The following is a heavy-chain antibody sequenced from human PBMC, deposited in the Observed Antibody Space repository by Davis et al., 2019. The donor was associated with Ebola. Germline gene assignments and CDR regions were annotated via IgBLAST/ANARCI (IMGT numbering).Heavy chain of an antibody. V-gene: IGHV3-53*05. D-gene: IGHD6-19*01. J-gene: IGHJ4*02. CDR3: ATTQWLREFDN. Sequence: GGSLRLSCEASGFTVSSYYMNWVRQAPGKGLEWVSVIYDQSTAYADSVRGRFIISRDKSNNTLYLEMNSLRVDDTAVYYCATTQWLREFDNWGQGTLVTVSS. CDR1: GFTVSSYY. CDR2: IYDQST.